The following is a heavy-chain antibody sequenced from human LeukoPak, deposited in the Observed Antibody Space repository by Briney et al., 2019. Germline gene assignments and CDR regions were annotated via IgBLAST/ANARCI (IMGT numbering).Heavy chain of an antibody. CDR3: ARKDGDY. Sequence: SETLSLTCTVSGDSISSGDYYWSWIRQPAGKGLEWIGRISSSGSTNYNPTLKSRVTISVDTSKNQFSLKLSSVTAADTAVYYCARKDGDYWGQGTLVTVSS. CDR1: GDSISSGDYY. CDR2: ISSSGST. J-gene: IGHJ4*02. V-gene: IGHV4-61*02.